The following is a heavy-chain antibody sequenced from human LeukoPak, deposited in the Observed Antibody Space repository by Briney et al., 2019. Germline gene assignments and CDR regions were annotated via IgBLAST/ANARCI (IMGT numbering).Heavy chain of an antibody. Sequence: GGSLRLSCAASGFIFSSYAMSWVRQAPGKGLEWVSAISGGAGSTYYADSVKGRFTISRDNSKNTLYLQMNSLRAEDTAVYCCANGWVTVRSAKFDYWGQGTLVIVSS. J-gene: IGHJ4*02. CDR3: ANGWVTVRSAKFDY. CDR1: GFIFSSYA. V-gene: IGHV3-23*01. CDR2: ISGGAGST. D-gene: IGHD4-17*01.